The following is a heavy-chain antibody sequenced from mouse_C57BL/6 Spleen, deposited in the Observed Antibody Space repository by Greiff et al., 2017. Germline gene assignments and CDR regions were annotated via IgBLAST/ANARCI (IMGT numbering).Heavy chain of an antibody. CDR2: ISYDGSN. V-gene: IGHV3-6*01. J-gene: IGHJ4*01. Sequence: EVKLLESGPGLVKPSQSLSLTCSVTGYSITSGYYWNWIRQFPGNKLEWMGYISYDGSNNYNPSLKNRISITRDTSKNQFFLKLNSVTTEDTATYYCARGLYLYYYAMDYWGQGTSVTVSS. D-gene: IGHD5-5*01. CDR3: ARGLYLYYYAMDY. CDR1: GYSITSGYY.